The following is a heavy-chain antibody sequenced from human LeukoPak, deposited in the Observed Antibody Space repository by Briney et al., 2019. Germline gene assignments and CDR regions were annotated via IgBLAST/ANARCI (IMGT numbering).Heavy chain of an antibody. V-gene: IGHV1-46*01. J-gene: IGHJ5*02. CDR1: GYTLTSYY. CDR3: ARSGTNYWFDP. D-gene: IGHD2-8*01. Sequence: ASVKVSCKASGYTLTSYYMHWVRQAPGQGLEWMGIINPSDGSTSYAQKFQGRVTMTRDTSTSTVYMDLSNLRSEDTAVYYCARSGTNYWFDPWGQGTLVTVSS. CDR2: INPSDGST.